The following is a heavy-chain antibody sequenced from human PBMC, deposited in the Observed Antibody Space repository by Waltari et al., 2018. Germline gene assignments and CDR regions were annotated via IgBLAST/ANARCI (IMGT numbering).Heavy chain of an antibody. Sequence: EVQLLQSGAEVKKPGESLKISCKGSGYSFADYWIGWVRQMPGKGLEWMGMLYPEGSEGRYSPSFQGQVTISADKSISTAFLQWSSLQASDTGMYYCVRRRHGDNWGQGTLVTVSS. CDR3: VRRRHGDN. CDR2: LYPEGSEG. CDR1: GYSFADYW. V-gene: IGHV5-51*01. J-gene: IGHJ4*02.